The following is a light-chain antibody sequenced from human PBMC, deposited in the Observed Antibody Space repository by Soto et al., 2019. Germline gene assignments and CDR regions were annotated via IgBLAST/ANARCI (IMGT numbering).Light chain of an antibody. CDR2: AAS. CDR1: QSISSY. Sequence: DIQLTQSPSSLSASVGDRVTITCRASQSISSYLNWYQQKPGKAPKLLIYAASTFQSGFPSRFSGSGSGTDSTLTICRLQPGDFATYYCQQSYSTLYTFGQGTKLEIK. V-gene: IGKV1-39*01. CDR3: QQSYSTLYT. J-gene: IGKJ2*01.